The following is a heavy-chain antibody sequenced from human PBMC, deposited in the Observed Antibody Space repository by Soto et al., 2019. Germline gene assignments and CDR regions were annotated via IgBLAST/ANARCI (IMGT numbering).Heavy chain of an antibody. D-gene: IGHD3-10*01. CDR3: ARVRREYENSGPVDY. CDR1: GYNFALYA. CDR2: INPDNGRT. V-gene: IGHV1-3*01. J-gene: IGHJ4*02. Sequence: ASVKVSCKASGYNFALYAIQWVRQDPGQRLEWMGWINPDNGRTKYSEKFQGRVSITRDTSATTVYMELSGLTSADTAVYYCARVRREYENSGPVDYWGQGTLVTVSS.